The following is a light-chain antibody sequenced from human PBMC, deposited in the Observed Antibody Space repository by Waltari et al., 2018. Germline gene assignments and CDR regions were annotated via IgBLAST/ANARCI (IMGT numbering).Light chain of an antibody. Sequence: QSALTQPASVSGSPGQSITISCTGTSSDVGRYNYVSWYQQHPGKAPKLMIYDVSYRPSGVSGRVSGSKSGNTASLTISGLQAEDEADYYCSSHSNSGSYVVFGGGTKLTVL. CDR3: SSHSNSGSYVV. CDR1: SSDVGRYNY. J-gene: IGLJ2*01. CDR2: DVS. V-gene: IGLV2-14*03.